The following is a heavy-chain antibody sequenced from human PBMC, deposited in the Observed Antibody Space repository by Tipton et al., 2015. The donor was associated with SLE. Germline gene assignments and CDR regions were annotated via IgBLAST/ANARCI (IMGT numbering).Heavy chain of an antibody. CDR1: GGSFSGYY. D-gene: IGHD4/OR15-4a*01. Sequence: TLSLTCAVYGGSFSGYYWSWLRQSPGKGLEWIGEINHSGSTNYNPSLKSRVTTSVDRSNNQFSLNLSSLTAADTAVYYCARERIEEYGGKENWIDPWGQGTLVTVSS. CDR2: INHSGST. J-gene: IGHJ5*02. V-gene: IGHV4-34*01. CDR3: ARERIEEYGGKENWIDP.